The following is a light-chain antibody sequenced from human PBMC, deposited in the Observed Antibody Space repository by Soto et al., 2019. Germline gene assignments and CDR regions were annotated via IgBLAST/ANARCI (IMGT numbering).Light chain of an antibody. CDR3: SSYTSSSTVV. CDR1: SSDVGGYNY. J-gene: IGLJ2*01. CDR2: DVA. Sequence: QSVLTQPASVSGSPGQSITISCTGTSSDVGGYNYVCWYQQHPGKAPKLIIYDVANRPSGVSNRFSGSKSGNTASLSISGLQAEDEADYYCSSYTSSSTVVFGGGTKLTVL. V-gene: IGLV2-14*03.